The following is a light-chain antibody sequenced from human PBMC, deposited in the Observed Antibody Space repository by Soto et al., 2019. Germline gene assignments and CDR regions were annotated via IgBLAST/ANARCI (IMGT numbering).Light chain of an antibody. CDR3: QQSYSTPSIT. Sequence: DIQMTQSPSTLSASLGDRVTITSRASQSISSYLNWYQKKPGKAPKLLIYAASSLQSGVPSRFSGSGSGTDLTLTISSLQPEDFANYYSQQSYSTPSITFGQGTRLEIK. J-gene: IGKJ5*01. V-gene: IGKV1-39*01. CDR1: QSISSY. CDR2: AAS.